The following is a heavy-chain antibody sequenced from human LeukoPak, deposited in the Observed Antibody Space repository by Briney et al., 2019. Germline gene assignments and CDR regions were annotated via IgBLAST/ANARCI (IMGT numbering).Heavy chain of an antibody. J-gene: IGHJ4*02. Sequence: PGGALRLSCAASEFTFNNAWMSWVRQAPGKGLELVGRVKSDTDGGTTDYAAPVKGRFTISRDDSKNMVYLQMNSLRTDDTAVYYCTAGTGHSDHDYWGQGTLVTVSS. D-gene: IGHD5-12*01. V-gene: IGHV3-15*01. CDR2: VKSDTDGGTT. CDR1: EFTFNNAW. CDR3: TAGTGHSDHDY.